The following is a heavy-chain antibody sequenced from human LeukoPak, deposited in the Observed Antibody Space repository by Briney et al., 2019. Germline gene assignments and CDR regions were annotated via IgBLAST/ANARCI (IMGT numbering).Heavy chain of an antibody. V-gene: IGHV7-4-1*02. CDR1: RYTFTSYA. Sequence: ASVKVSCKASRYTFTSYAMNWVRQAPGQGLEWMGWINTNTGNPTYAQGFTGRFVFSLDTSVSTAYLQISSLKAEDTAVYYCARGYSSSWYGGGGYWGQGTLVTVSS. D-gene: IGHD6-13*01. CDR3: ARGYSSSWYGGGGY. J-gene: IGHJ4*02. CDR2: INTNTGNP.